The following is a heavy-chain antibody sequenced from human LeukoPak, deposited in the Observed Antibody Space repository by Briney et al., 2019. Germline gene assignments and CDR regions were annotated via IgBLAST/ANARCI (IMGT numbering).Heavy chain of an antibody. CDR2: IYTSGST. CDR3: AREVGSSWYIDY. D-gene: IGHD6-13*01. J-gene: IGHJ4*02. CDR1: GGSISSGSYY. V-gene: IGHV4-61*02. Sequence: SQTLSLTCTVSGGSISSGSYYWSWIRQPAGKGLEWIGRIYTSGSTYYNPSLKSRVTISVDTSKNQFSLKLSSVTAADTAVYYCAREVGSSWYIDYWGQGTLVTVSS.